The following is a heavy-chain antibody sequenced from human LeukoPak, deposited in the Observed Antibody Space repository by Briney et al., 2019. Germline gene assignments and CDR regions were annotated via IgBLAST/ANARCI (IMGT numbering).Heavy chain of an antibody. CDR1: GGSISSSSYY. J-gene: IGHJ4*02. V-gene: IGHV4-39*01. CDR2: IYYSGST. CDR3: ARHTLDY. Sequence: SETLSLTCTASGGSISSSSYYWGWIRQPPGKGLEWIGSIYYSGSTYYNPSLKSRVTISVDTSKNQFSLKLSSVTAADTAVYYCARHTLDYWGQGTLVTVSS.